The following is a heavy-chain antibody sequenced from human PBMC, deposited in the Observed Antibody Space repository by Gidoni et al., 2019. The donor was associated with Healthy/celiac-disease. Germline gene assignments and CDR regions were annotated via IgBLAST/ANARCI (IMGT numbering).Heavy chain of an antibody. CDR2: INHSGST. Sequence: QVQLQQWGAGLLKPSETLSLTCAVYGGSFSGYYWSWIRQPPGKGLEWIGEINHSGSTNYNPSLKSRVTISVDTSKNQFSLKLSSVTAADTAVYYCARRSWFGYSYGSHYYYYGMDVWGQGTTVTVSS. J-gene: IGHJ6*02. CDR3: ARRSWFGYSYGSHYYYYGMDV. V-gene: IGHV4-34*01. D-gene: IGHD5-18*01. CDR1: GGSFSGYY.